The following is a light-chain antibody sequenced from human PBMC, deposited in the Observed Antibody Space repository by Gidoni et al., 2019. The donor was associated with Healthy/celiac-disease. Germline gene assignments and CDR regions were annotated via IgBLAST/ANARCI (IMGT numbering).Light chain of an antibody. Sequence: QSALTQPASVSGSPGPSITLSCTGTSSDVGGYNYFSWYQQHPGKDPKLMIYDVSNRPSGVSTPFSCSKSGTPASLTISGLQAEDEADYYCSSYTSSSTLAVFGTGTKVTVL. CDR2: DVS. J-gene: IGLJ1*01. CDR3: SSYTSSSTLAV. CDR1: SSDVGGYNY. V-gene: IGLV2-14*03.